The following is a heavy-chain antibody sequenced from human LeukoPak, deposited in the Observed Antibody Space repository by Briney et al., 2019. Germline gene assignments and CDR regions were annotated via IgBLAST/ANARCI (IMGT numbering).Heavy chain of an antibody. CDR1: GYTFTDYS. V-gene: IGHV1-69-2*01. CDR2: VDPEDGET. J-gene: IGHJ4*02. Sequence: GASVKVSCKASGYTFTDYSMHWVQQAPGKGLEWMGLVDPEDGETIYAEKFQSRVTITADTSTDTAYMELSSLRSEDTAVYYCATVARSSITIFGVALLHWGQGTLVTVSS. CDR3: ATVARSSITIFGVALLH. D-gene: IGHD3-3*01.